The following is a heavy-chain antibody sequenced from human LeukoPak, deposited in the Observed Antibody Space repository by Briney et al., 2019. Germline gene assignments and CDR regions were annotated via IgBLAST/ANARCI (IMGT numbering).Heavy chain of an antibody. Sequence: PSETLSLTCAVSGYFISSGYYWGWIRQPPGKGLEWIWIIYHSGNSYYNPSCKSGIPIYLDTSKNQFSLKLGSVTAEEPAVYYCACTTKGSWHDDAFDIWGQGTMVTASS. J-gene: IGHJ3*02. CDR1: GYFISSGYY. D-gene: IGHD6-13*01. V-gene: IGHV4-38-2*01. CDR2: IYHSGNS. CDR3: ACTTKGSWHDDAFDI.